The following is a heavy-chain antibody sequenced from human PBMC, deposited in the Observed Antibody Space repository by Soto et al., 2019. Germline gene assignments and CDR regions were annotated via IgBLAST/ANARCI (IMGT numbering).Heavy chain of an antibody. CDR1: GFVFRDSP. Sequence: GGSLRLSCGVSGFVFRDSPINWDRQAHGKGLEQVAVISHNGRSKKFADSVKGRFSTHRDNFNDTVFLQMDSLRMEDTAVYYCASDSTIGHFDRWGQGTPVTVSS. J-gene: IGHJ4*02. CDR2: ISHNGRSK. CDR3: ASDSTIGHFDR. D-gene: IGHD1-26*01. V-gene: IGHV3-30*04.